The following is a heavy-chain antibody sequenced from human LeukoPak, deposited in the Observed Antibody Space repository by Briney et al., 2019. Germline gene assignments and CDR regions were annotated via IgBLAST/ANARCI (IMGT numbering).Heavy chain of an antibody. CDR3: ARGDGYNDAEYLQH. J-gene: IGHJ1*01. D-gene: IGHD5-24*01. Sequence: GGSLRLSCAASGFTFSSYGMHWVRQAPGKGREWVGVIWYDGSNTYYGDSVKGRLTISRDNSKKTLYLKMNSLRVEDTAVYYCARGDGYNDAEYLQHWGQGTLVTVS. CDR1: GFTFSSYG. V-gene: IGHV3-33*01. CDR2: IWYDGSNT.